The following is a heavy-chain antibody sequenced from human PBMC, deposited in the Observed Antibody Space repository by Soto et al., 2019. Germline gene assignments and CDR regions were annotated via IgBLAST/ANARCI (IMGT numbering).Heavy chain of an antibody. J-gene: IGHJ6*02. CDR3: AKDLPSYSYYYFGTDV. CDR2: IYSGGST. CDR1: GFTVSSNY. D-gene: IGHD1-26*01. V-gene: IGHV3-53*05. Sequence: PGGSLRLSCAAPGFTVSSNYMSLVRQAPGKGLEWVSVIYSGGSTYYADSVKGRFTISRDNSKNTLYLQMNSLRAEDTAVYYCAKDLPSYSYYYFGTDVRDQGTTVTVSS.